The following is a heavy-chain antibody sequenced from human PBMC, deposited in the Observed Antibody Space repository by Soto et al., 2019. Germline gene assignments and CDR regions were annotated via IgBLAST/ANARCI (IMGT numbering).Heavy chain of an antibody. V-gene: IGHV5-10-1*01. CDR3: TRRASSSFYHFDF. D-gene: IGHD2-2*01. Sequence: GESLKISCQASGYSFTAYWITWVRQMPGKGLEWMATIDPSDSYVDYSPSFRGHVTFSVDRSITTVYLQWNSLKASDSAMYFCTRRASSSFYHFDFWGQVALVTVSS. J-gene: IGHJ4*02. CDR2: IDPSDSYV. CDR1: GYSFTAYW.